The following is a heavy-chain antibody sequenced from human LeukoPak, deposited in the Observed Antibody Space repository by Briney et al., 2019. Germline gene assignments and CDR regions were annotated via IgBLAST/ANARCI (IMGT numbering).Heavy chain of an antibody. D-gene: IGHD2-15*01. CDR2: IYHSGST. J-gene: IGHJ6*02. V-gene: IGHV4-30-2*01. CDR1: GGSISSGGYS. CDR3: AGGYCGGGSCGMDV. Sequence: PSETLSLTCAVSGGSISSGGYSWSWIRQPPGKGLEWIGYIYHSGSTYYNPSLKSRVTISVDRSKNQFSLKLSSVTAADTAVYYCAGGYCGGGSCGMDVWGQGTTVTVSS.